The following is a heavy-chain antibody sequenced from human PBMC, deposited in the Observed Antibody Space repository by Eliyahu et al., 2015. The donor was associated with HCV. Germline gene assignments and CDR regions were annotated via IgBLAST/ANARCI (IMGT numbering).Heavy chain of an antibody. D-gene: IGHD3-3*01. J-gene: IGHJ4*02. CDR2: ISGSGDTT. CDR3: AREPSSLGRGYGYFDF. V-gene: IGHV3-23*01. Sequence: ELQLLESGGALVWPGGSLRLSCTASGFTFTDYAMSWVRQSAGKGLEWVSAISGSGDTTFYPDSVKGRFTISRDNSRNTIFLQMKSLRAEDTAMYYCAREPSSLGRGYGYFDFLGQGTLVTVSS. CDR1: GFTFTDYA.